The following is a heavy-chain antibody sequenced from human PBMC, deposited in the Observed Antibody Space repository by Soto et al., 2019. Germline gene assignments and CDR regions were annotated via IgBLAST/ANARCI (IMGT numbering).Heavy chain of an antibody. CDR2: IVGGSGNT. D-gene: IGHD1-26*01. Sequence: SVKASCKASGFTFSTSAVQWVRQARGQRPGWMGWIVGGSGNTNYAQNSQERVIITRDMSTSTVYMELSSLRSDDTAVYFCAARRSGLYAMDVWGQGTTVTVSS. V-gene: IGHV1-58*01. J-gene: IGHJ6*02. CDR3: AARRSGLYAMDV. CDR1: GFTFSTSA.